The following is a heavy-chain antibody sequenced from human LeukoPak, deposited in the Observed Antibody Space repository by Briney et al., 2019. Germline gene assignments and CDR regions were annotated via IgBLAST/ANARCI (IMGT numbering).Heavy chain of an antibody. Sequence: GGSLRLSCAASGFTFSSYSMNWVRQAPGKGLEWVSSISSSSSYIYYADSVKGRFTISRDNAKNSLYLQMNSLRAEDTAVYYCARDRVDTATVTNDFDIWGQGTMVTVSS. J-gene: IGHJ3*02. CDR3: ARDRVDTATVTNDFDI. V-gene: IGHV3-21*01. CDR2: ISSSSSYI. CDR1: GFTFSSYS. D-gene: IGHD5-18*01.